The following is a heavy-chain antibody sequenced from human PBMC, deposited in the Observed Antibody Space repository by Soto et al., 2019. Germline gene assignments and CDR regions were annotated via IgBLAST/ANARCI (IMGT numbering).Heavy chain of an antibody. D-gene: IGHD3-10*01. CDR1: GFSFSIYS. V-gene: IGHV3-48*02. CDR3: VRDNHLDGRPYYHAFDY. CDR2: INSGSSNI. J-gene: IGHJ4*02. Sequence: DVQLVESGGGLVQPGGSLRLSCVASGFSFSIYSMNWVRQAPGKGLEWMSYINSGSSNIQYADSVRGRFVISRDNAKKSLYLQMDGLRDEDTSVYYWVRDNHLDGRPYYHAFDYWGQGALVTVSS.